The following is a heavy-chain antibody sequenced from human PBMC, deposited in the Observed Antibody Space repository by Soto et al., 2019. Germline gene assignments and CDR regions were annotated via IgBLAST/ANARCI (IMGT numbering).Heavy chain of an antibody. CDR1: GGTFSSYA. V-gene: IGHV1-24*01. CDR2: LDPEDGET. J-gene: IGHJ3*02. Sequence: GASVKVSCKASGGTFSSYAISWVRQAPGKGLEWMGGLDPEDGETIYAQKFQGRVTMTEDTSTDTAYMELSSLRSEDTAVYYCATSPRGMAVFDIWGQGTMVTVS. CDR3: ATSPRGMAVFDI. D-gene: IGHD6-19*01.